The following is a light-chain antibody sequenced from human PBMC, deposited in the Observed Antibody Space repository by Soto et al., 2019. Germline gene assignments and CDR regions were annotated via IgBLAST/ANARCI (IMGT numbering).Light chain of an antibody. CDR1: SSNIGSDY. J-gene: IGLJ1*01. V-gene: IGLV1-47*01. Sequence: QSVLTQPPSASGTPGQRVTISCSGSSSNIGSDYVYWYQQFPGTAPKLHIYRNNQRPSGVPDRFSGSKSGTSASLAISGLRSEDEADYYCAAWDDSLSGYLFGTGTKLTVL. CDR2: RNN. CDR3: AAWDDSLSGYL.